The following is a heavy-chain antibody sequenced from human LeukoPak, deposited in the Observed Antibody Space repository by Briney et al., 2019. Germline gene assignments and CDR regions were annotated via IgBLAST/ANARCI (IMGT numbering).Heavy chain of an antibody. CDR1: GGSFSGYY. V-gene: IGHV4-34*01. CDR3: ARGPGGY. Sequence: SETLSLTCAVYGGSFSGYYWSWIRQPPGKGLEWIGEINHSGSTNYNPSLKSRVTISVDTSKNQFSLKLSSVTAADTAVYYCARGPGGYWGQGTLVTVSS. D-gene: IGHD4-23*01. J-gene: IGHJ4*02. CDR2: INHSGST.